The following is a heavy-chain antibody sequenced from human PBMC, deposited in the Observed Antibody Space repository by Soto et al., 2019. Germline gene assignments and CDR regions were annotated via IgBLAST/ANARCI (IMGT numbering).Heavy chain of an antibody. CDR2: FDPEDADT. CDR1: GYTLTELS. J-gene: IGHJ4*02. Sequence: ASVKVSCKVSGYTLTELSMHWVRQAPGKGLEWMGGFDPEDADTIYAQKFQGRVTMTEDTSTDTAYMELSNLRSEDTAVYYCATLKSDLRLSGNYFNYFDYWGQGTLVTVSS. CDR3: ATLKSDLRLSGNYFNYFDY. D-gene: IGHD3-10*01. V-gene: IGHV1-24*01.